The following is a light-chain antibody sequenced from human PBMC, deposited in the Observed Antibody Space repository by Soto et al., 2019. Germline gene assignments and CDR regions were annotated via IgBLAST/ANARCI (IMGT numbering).Light chain of an antibody. Sequence: QAVVTQSPSASASLGASVKLTCTLSSGHSTNAIAWHQQQPEKGPRYLMNLNNDGSHSKGDGIPDRFSGSSSGAERYLTISSLQSEDEADYYCQTWGNGVVIFGGGTKVTVL. CDR2: LNNDGSH. CDR1: SGHSTNA. CDR3: QTWGNGVVI. J-gene: IGLJ2*01. V-gene: IGLV4-69*01.